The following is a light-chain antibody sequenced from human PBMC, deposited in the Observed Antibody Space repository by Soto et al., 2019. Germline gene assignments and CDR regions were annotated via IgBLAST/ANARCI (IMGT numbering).Light chain of an antibody. V-gene: IGKV3-11*01. Sequence: EIVLTQSPATLSLSPGERATLSCRASQSVSSYLAWYQQKPGQAPRLLIYDASNRATGIPARFSGSGSGTDFTLNISSLEPEDFAVYYCQQRSNWPPTFGQGTQLEIK. CDR2: DAS. J-gene: IGKJ2*01. CDR1: QSVSSY. CDR3: QQRSNWPPT.